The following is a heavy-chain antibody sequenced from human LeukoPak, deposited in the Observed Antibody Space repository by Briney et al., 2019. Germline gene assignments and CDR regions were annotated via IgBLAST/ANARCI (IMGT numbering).Heavy chain of an antibody. J-gene: IGHJ4*02. V-gene: IGHV3-30*18. D-gene: IGHD1-26*01. CDR3: AKRAKGGSSYGRFDY. Sequence: GGSLRLSCAASGFTFSSYGMHWVRQAPGKGLEWVAVISYDGSNKYYADSVKGRFTISRDNSKNTLYLQMNSLRAEDTAVYCWAKRAKGGSSYGRFDYGGQEPRATVPP. CDR2: ISYDGSNK. CDR1: GFTFSSYG.